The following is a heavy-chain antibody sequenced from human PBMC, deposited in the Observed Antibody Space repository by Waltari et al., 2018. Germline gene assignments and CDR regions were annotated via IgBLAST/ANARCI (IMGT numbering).Heavy chain of an antibody. CDR1: GFTFVEFG. CDR2: IWYDGSNQ. Sequence: QVQLVESGGGVVQPGKSLRLSCEASGFTFVEFGMHWVRQAPGKELQWWAVIWYDGSNQHYAEAVKSRFTISRDNAENILNLEMSGLRVEDTAVYYCARKKAGLLDAFDIWGQGTMVTVSS. V-gene: IGHV3-33*01. CDR3: ARKKAGLLDAFDI. D-gene: IGHD2-15*01. J-gene: IGHJ3*02.